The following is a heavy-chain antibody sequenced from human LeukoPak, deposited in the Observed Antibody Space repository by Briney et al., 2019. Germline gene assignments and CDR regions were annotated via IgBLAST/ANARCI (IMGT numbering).Heavy chain of an antibody. J-gene: IGHJ4*02. D-gene: IGHD4-17*01. Sequence: TGGSLRLSCAASGFTFSSYWMSWVRQAPGKGLEWVANIKQDGSEKYYVDSVKGRFTISRDNAKNSLYLQMNSLRAEDTAVYYCAREPNYGDYGGDFDYWGQGTLVTVSS. CDR1: GFTFSSYW. CDR2: IKQDGSEK. V-gene: IGHV3-7*01. CDR3: AREPNYGDYGGDFDY.